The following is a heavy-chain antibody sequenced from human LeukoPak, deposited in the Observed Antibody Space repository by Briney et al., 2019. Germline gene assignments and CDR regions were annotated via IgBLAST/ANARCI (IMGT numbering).Heavy chain of an antibody. V-gene: IGHV1-2*04. CDR2: INPNSGGT. D-gene: IGHD3-10*01. J-gene: IGHJ6*02. CDR1: GYTFTGYY. Sequence: ASVKVSCKASGYTFTGYYMHWVRQAPGQGLEWMGWINPNSGGTNYAQKFQGWVTMTRDTSISTAYMELSRLRSDDTAVYYCARGGELWFGELLSYGYYYYGTDVWGQGTTVTVSS. CDR3: ARGGELWFGELLSYGYYYYGTDV.